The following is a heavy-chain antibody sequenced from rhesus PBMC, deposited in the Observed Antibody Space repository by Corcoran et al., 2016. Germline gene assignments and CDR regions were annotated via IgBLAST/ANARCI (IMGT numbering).Heavy chain of an antibody. J-gene: IGHJ4*01. D-gene: IGHD2-2*01. CDR3: ARGGSTWFY. CDR2: IYGSSTGT. V-gene: IGHV4S10*01. CDR1: GGSISDSYR. Sequence: QVQLQESGPGVVKPSETLSLICAVSGGSISDSYRWSWIRLPPGRELEWIGYIYGSSTGTNYNHSRKKQVTMSKDTSKNQFSLKLSSVTAADTAVYYCARGGSTWFYWGQGVLVTVSS.